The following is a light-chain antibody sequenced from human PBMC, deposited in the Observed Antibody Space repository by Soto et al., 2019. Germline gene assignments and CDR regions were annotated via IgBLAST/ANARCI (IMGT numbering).Light chain of an antibody. CDR2: AAS. Sequence: DIQMTQSTSSQSASVGDRVTITCRASQTISRNLNWYQQKPGKAPDLLIFAASNLQSGVPSRFSGSGSGADFTLTISSLQPEDFATYYCQQGHSAPLTFGGGTKVEIK. V-gene: IGKV1-39*01. J-gene: IGKJ4*01. CDR1: QTISRN. CDR3: QQGHSAPLT.